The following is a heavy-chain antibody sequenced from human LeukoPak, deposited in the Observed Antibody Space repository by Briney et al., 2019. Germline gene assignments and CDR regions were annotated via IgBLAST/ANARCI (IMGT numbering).Heavy chain of an antibody. J-gene: IGHJ4*02. V-gene: IGHV4-39*01. CDR2: VYLSGST. Sequence: PSETLSLTCTVSGXSIRSSGDYWGWIRQPPGEGLEWIGSVYLSGSTYYNPSLKSRVTISMDTSKNQFSLKLSSVTAADTAEYYCARTYYYDSSGSYSGIYYFDYWGQGTLVTVSS. CDR3: ARTYYYDSSGSYSGIYYFDY. CDR1: GXSIRSSGDY. D-gene: IGHD3-22*01.